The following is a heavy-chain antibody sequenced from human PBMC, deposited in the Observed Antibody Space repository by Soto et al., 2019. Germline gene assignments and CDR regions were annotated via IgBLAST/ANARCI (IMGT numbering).Heavy chain of an antibody. CDR2: IWYDGSNK. J-gene: IGHJ1*01. CDR3: ARGGGYCSGGNCYPEYFLH. Sequence: VQLVESGGGVVQPGRSLRLSCAASGFTFSSYAMHWVRQAPGKGLEWVAVIWYDGSNKYSADSVKGRFTISRDNSKNTLYLQMNSLKAEDTAVHYCARGGGYCSGGNCYPEYFLHWGQGTLVTVSS. V-gene: IGHV3-33*01. CDR1: GFTFSSYA. D-gene: IGHD2-15*01.